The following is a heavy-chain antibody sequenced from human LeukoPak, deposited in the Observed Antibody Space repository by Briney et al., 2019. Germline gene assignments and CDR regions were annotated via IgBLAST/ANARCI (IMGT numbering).Heavy chain of an antibody. CDR1: GFTFSSCW. CDR3: ARDLSGVAGYTYGRGIDY. Sequence: GGSLRLSCAASGFTFSSCWMSWVRQAPGKGLEWVANIKKDGSEKYYVDSVKGRFTISRDNAKTSLYLQMNSLRAEDTAVYYCARDLSGVAGYTYGRGIDYWGQGTLVTVSS. CDR2: IKKDGSEK. V-gene: IGHV3-7*01. J-gene: IGHJ4*02. D-gene: IGHD5-18*01.